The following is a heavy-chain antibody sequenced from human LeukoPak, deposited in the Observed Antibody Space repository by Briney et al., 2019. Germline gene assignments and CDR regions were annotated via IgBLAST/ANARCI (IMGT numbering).Heavy chain of an antibody. CDR2: IYPDDSDT. D-gene: IGHD5-18*01. CDR3: ARPLELWMYDY. CDR1: GYNFTNYW. V-gene: IGHV5-51*01. J-gene: IGHJ4*02. Sequence: GESLKISCKGSGYNFTNYWIAWVRQMPGKGLDWMGVIYPDDSDTRYSPSFQGQVTISADKSISTAYLQWSSLKASDTAMYYCARPLELWMYDYWGQGTLVTVSS.